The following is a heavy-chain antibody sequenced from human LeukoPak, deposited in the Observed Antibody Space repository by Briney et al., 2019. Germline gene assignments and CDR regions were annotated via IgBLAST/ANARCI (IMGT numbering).Heavy chain of an antibody. CDR3: ARDYTYRYGSGSYFLANDY. CDR2: INPNSGGT. CDR1: GYTFAGYY. V-gene: IGHV1-2*02. D-gene: IGHD3-10*01. Sequence: ASVKVSCKASGYTFAGYYIHWVRQAPGQGLEWMGWINPNSGGTNYAQKFQGRVTMTRDTSISTAYMELSRLRSDDTAVYYCARDYTYRYGSGSYFLANDYWGQGTLVTVSS. J-gene: IGHJ4*02.